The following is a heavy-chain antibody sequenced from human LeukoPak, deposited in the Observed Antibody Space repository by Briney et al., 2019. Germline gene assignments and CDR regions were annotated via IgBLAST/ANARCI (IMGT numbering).Heavy chain of an antibody. V-gene: IGHV4-61*02. J-gene: IGHJ6*03. D-gene: IGHD3-22*01. CDR1: GGSISSGSYY. CDR2: IYTSGST. Sequence: PSETLSLTCTVSGGSISSGSYYWSWIRQPAGKGLEWIGRIYTSGSTNYNPSLKSRVTISVDTSKNQFSLKLSSVTAADTAVYYCARGGSYDSSIQGHYYYMDVWGKGTTVTISS. CDR3: ARGGSYDSSIQGHYYYMDV.